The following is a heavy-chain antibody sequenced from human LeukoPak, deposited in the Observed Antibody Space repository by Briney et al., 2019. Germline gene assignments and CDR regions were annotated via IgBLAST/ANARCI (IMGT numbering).Heavy chain of an antibody. CDR3: ARVGAGGLGLDY. J-gene: IGHJ4*02. Sequence: GGSLRLSCAASGFTFSSYSMNWVRQAPGKGLEWVLSISSSSSYIYYADSVKGRFTISRDNAKNSLYLQMNSLRAEDTAVYYCARVGAGGLGLDYWGQGTLVTVSS. CDR1: GFTFSSYS. CDR2: ISSSSSYI. V-gene: IGHV3-21*01. D-gene: IGHD3-3*01.